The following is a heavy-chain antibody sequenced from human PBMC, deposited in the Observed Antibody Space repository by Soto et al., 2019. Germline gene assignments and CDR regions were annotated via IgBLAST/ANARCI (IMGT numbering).Heavy chain of an antibody. Sequence: EVQLLESGGGLVQPGGSLRLACAASGFSFNSYDMVWVRQAPGKGLEWVSVISARGGSSYFADSVKGRFTISRDNSKNVLSLEMNNLRAEDTATYFFAKGSMENSASVDRWGQGTLVLVSS. D-gene: IGHD1-26*01. J-gene: IGHJ5*02. CDR1: GFSFNSYD. CDR2: ISARGGSS. CDR3: AKGSMENSASVDR. V-gene: IGHV3-23*01.